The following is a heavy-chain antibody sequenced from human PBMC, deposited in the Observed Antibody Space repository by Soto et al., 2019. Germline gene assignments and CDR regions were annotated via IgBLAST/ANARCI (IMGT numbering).Heavy chain of an antibody. CDR1: GFALVDY. CDR2: ISGSGAYT. J-gene: IGHJ4*02. CDR3: ARESHAHFDQ. V-gene: IGHV3-11*06. Sequence: VGSLSLSCTASGFALVDYMSWIRQAPGKGLESVSYISGSGAYTTYADSLKGRFTISRDNAKSSLHLQMNRLRAEDTAVYYCARESHAHFDQWGQGTLVTVSS.